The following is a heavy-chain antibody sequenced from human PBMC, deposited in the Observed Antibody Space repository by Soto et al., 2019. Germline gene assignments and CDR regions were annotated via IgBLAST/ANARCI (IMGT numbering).Heavy chain of an antibody. CDR1: GFTFSSYG. CDR2: IWYDGSNK. Sequence: GGSLRLSCAASGFTFSSYGMHWVRQAPGKGLEWVAVIWYDGSNKYYADSVKGRFTISRDNSKNTLYLQMNSLRAEDTAVYYCARGSSSSGAFDYWGQGTLVTVSS. V-gene: IGHV3-33*01. D-gene: IGHD6-6*01. J-gene: IGHJ4*02. CDR3: ARGSSSSGAFDY.